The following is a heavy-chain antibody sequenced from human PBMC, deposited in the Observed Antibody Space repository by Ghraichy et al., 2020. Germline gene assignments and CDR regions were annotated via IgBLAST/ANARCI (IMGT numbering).Heavy chain of an antibody. CDR2: IYSGGST. Sequence: LSLTCAASGFTVSSNYMSWVRQAPGKGLEWVSVIYSGGSTYYADSVKGRFTISRDNSKNTLYLQMNSLRAEDTAVYYCARSVLMVYAPLYFDLWGRGTLVTVSS. J-gene: IGHJ2*01. CDR1: GFTVSSNY. CDR3: ARSVLMVYAPLYFDL. D-gene: IGHD2-8*01. V-gene: IGHV3-53*01.